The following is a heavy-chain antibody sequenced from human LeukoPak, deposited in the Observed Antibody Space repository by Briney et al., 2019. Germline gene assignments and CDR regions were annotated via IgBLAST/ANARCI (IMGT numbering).Heavy chain of an antibody. CDR3: ARDRRYSYGYDWRASYFDY. Sequence: SVKVSCKASGGTFISYAISWVGQAPGQGLEWMGGIIPIFGTANYAQKFQGRVTITADKSTSPAYMELSSLRSEDTAVYYCARDRRYSYGYDWRASYFDYWGQGTLVTVSS. CDR2: IIPIFGTA. J-gene: IGHJ4*02. V-gene: IGHV1-69*06. D-gene: IGHD5-18*01. CDR1: GGTFISYA.